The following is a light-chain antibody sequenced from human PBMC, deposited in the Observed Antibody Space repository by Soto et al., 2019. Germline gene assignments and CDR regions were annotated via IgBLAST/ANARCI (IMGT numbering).Light chain of an antibody. CDR1: ISDVGGYNY. Sequence: QCVLTQPASVSGSPGQSIAISCTGTISDVGGYNYVSWYQQHPGKAPKLMIYDVSNRPSGVSNRFSGSKSGNTASLTISGLQAEDEADYYCSSYTSSSTLCVFGTGTKVTVL. V-gene: IGLV2-14*01. CDR3: SSYTSSSTLCV. CDR2: DVS. J-gene: IGLJ1*01.